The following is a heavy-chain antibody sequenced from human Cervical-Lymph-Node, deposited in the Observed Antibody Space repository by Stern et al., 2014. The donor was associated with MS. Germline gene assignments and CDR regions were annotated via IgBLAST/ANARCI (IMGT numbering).Heavy chain of an antibody. CDR1: GYTFTAYY. D-gene: IGHD3-10*01. V-gene: IGHV1-2*02. Sequence: QVQLLQSGAEVKKPGASVKVSCKASGYTFTAYYIHWVRRAPGQGLEWMGWINPNTGGTNYPQKFQGRVTMTRDTSITTAYMELSRLTSNDTALYYCARDWDYYDSRGMDVWGQGTTVTVSS. J-gene: IGHJ6*02. CDR3: ARDWDYYDSRGMDV. CDR2: INPNTGGT.